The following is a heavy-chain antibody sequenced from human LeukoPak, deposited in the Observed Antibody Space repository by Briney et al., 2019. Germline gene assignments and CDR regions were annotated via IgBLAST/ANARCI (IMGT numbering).Heavy chain of an antibody. J-gene: IGHJ4*02. CDR1: GYTFTGYY. D-gene: IGHD2-15*01. CDR3: ARGGRPIVVVVAAILSY. V-gene: IGHV1-2*02. Sequence: ASVKVSCKASGYTFTGYYMHWVRQAPGQGLEWMGWINPNSGGTNYAQKFQGRVTMTRDTSISTAYMELSRLRSDDTAVYYCARGGRPIVVVVAAILSYWGQGTLVTVSS. CDR2: INPNSGGT.